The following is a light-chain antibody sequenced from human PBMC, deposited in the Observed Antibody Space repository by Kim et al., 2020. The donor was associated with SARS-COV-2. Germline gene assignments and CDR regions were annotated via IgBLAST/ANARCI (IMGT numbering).Light chain of an antibody. CDR2: GAS. CDR3: QQYGSSPLT. J-gene: IGKJ4*01. CDR1: QSLYNNH. V-gene: IGKV3-20*01. Sequence: SPVERATLSCKASQSLYNNHLTWYQQKPGQAPRLLIQGASSRATDIPDRFSGSGSGTDFTLTLSRLEPEDFAVYSYQQYGSSPLTFGGGTKVDIK.